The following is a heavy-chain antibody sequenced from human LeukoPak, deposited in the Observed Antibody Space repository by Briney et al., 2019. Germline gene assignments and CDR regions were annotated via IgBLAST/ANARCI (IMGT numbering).Heavy chain of an antibody. Sequence: SGPTLVKPTQTLTLTCTFSGFSLSTSGVGVGWIRQPPGKALEWLALIYWNDDKRYSPSLKSRLTTTKDTSKNQVVLTMTNMDPVDTATYYCAHEGYYQGYFDYWGQGTLVTVSS. CDR3: AHEGYYQGYFDY. CDR1: GFSLSTSGVG. CDR2: IYWNDDK. J-gene: IGHJ4*02. D-gene: IGHD3-22*01. V-gene: IGHV2-5*01.